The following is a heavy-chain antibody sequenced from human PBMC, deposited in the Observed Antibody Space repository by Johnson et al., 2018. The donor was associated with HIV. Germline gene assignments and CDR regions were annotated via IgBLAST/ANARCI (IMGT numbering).Heavy chain of an antibody. D-gene: IGHD6-6*01. Sequence: QVQLVESRGVLVQPGGSLRLSCAASGFTVSSNEMSWVRQAPGKGLEWVAVISYDGSIKYYGDSVKGRFTISRDNSKNTLYLQMNSLRAEDTAVYYCARAERSSSGVDAFDIWGQGTMVTVSS. CDR1: GFTVSSNE. V-gene: IGHV3-30*04. CDR2: ISYDGSIK. CDR3: ARAERSSSGVDAFDI. J-gene: IGHJ3*02.